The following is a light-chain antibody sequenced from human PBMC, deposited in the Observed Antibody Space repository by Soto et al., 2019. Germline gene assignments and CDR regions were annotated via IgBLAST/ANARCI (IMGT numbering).Light chain of an antibody. CDR1: QDIRSH. CDR2: DAS. V-gene: IGKV3-20*01. Sequence: NVLTQSPGTLSLTPGERVTLSCRASQDIRSHLAWYQQKPGQAPSLLIFDASSRATGIPDRFSGSGSGTDFTLSISRLEPEDFAVYYCQQYGTSPRTFGQGTKADIK. J-gene: IGKJ1*01. CDR3: QQYGTSPRT.